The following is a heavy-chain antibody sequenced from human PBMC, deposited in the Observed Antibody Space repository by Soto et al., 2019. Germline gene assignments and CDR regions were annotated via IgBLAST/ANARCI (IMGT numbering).Heavy chain of an antibody. Sequence: GGSLRLSCSASGFTFSSYAMHWVRQAPGKGLEYVSGIRGNGDPPFYADSVKGRFIISRDNSKNTLFLQMSSLSADDTAVYYCVKSRGGNNFDFFDWGQGALVTVSS. D-gene: IGHD5-12*01. CDR3: VKSRGGNNFDFFD. CDR2: IRGNGDPP. V-gene: IGHV3-64D*06. CDR1: GFTFSSYA. J-gene: IGHJ4*02.